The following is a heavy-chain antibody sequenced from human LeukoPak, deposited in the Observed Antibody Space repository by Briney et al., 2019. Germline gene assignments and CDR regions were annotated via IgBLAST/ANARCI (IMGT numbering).Heavy chain of an antibody. D-gene: IGHD2-2*01. J-gene: IGHJ4*02. Sequence: GGSLRLSRAASGFTFSSYSMNWVRQAPGKGLEWVSSISSSSSYIYYADSVKGRFTISRDNAKNSLYLQMNSLRAEDTAVYYCARAKIGYCSSTSCDELDYWGQGTLVTVSS. CDR1: GFTFSSYS. CDR2: ISSSSSYI. V-gene: IGHV3-21*01. CDR3: ARAKIGYCSSTSCDELDY.